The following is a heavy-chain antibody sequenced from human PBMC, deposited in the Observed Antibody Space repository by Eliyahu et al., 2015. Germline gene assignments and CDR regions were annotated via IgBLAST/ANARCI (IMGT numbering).Heavy chain of an antibody. CDR2: IHSDGTTT. Sequence: EVQLVESGGGLVQPGGSLRXSCVAXGFTFXXYWMHXXXQAPGKGLVWVXHIHSDGTTTTYADSVKGRFTISRDNAKNTLYLQMSSLRAEDTAVYYCARDIGDGYNLVGNRFDPWGQGTLVTVSS. CDR1: GFTFXXYW. V-gene: IGHV3-74*01. J-gene: IGHJ5*02. D-gene: IGHD5-24*01. CDR3: ARDIGDGYNLVGNRFDP.